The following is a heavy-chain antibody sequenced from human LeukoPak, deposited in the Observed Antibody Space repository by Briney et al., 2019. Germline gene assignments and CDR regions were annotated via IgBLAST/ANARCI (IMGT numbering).Heavy chain of an antibody. CDR2: INSGGNGV. V-gene: IGHV3-48*03. CDR1: GFIFRSYE. Sequence: PGGSLRLSCAASGFIFRSYEMNWVRQAPGRGLEGVSYINSGGNGVHYADSVKGRFTISRANAKNSLYLQVNSLRAEDTAVYYCARDSRTTVGAIRFADFWGQGTLVTVSS. CDR3: ARDSRTTVGAIRFADF. D-gene: IGHD1-26*01. J-gene: IGHJ4*02.